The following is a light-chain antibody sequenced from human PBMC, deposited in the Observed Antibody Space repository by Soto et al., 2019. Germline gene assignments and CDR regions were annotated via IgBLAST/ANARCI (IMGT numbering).Light chain of an antibody. Sequence: EIVMTQSPATLSVSPGERATLSCRASQSVSGDLAWYHHKPGQSPRLLIYGASNRATGFPARFSGSGSGTEFTLTISSLQSEDFVVYYCQQYNDNWPTFGQGTKVDIK. V-gene: IGKV3-15*01. CDR1: QSVSGD. CDR2: GAS. J-gene: IGKJ1*01. CDR3: QQYNDNWPT.